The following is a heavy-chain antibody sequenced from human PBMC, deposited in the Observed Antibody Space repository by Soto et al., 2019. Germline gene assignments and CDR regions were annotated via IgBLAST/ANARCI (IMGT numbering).Heavy chain of an antibody. J-gene: IGHJ6*02. CDR2: ISGSGGST. CDR1: GFTFSSYA. Sequence: EVPLLESGGGLVQPGGSLRLSCAASGFTFSSYAMSWVRQAPGKGLEWVSAISGSGGSTYYADSVKGRFTISRDNSKNTLCLQMSSLRAEDTAVYYCAKGNGGEFLYGMDVWGQGTTVTVSS. CDR3: AKGNGGEFLYGMDV. V-gene: IGHV3-23*01. D-gene: IGHD3-10*01.